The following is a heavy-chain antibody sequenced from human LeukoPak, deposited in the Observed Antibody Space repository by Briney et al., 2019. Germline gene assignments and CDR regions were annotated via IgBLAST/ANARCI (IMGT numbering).Heavy chain of an antibody. CDR2: TYYNSKWYN. Sequence: SQTLSLTCAISGDSVSSNSAAWNWFRQSPSRGLEWLGRTYYNSKWYNDYAVSVKSRIAINPDTSKNQFSLRLNSVTPEDTAVYFCARRRYYGYVGYFDYWGQGTLVTVSS. CDR3: ARRRYYGYVGYFDY. J-gene: IGHJ4*02. V-gene: IGHV6-1*01. CDR1: GDSVSSNSAA. D-gene: IGHD3-10*01.